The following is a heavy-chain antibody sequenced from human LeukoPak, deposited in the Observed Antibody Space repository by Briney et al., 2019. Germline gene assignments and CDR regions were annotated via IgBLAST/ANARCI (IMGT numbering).Heavy chain of an antibody. J-gene: IGHJ4*02. CDR2: INHSGNM. D-gene: IGHD6-13*01. Sequence: ASETLSLTCTVSGGSIDTYYWTWIRQSPGKGLKWIAYINHSGNMNFNPSLRSRVTISVDTSKNQFSLKLSSVTAADTAVYYCAREAQYSNSWYLDYWGQGTLVTVSS. CDR3: AREAQYSNSWYLDY. CDR1: GGSIDTYY. V-gene: IGHV4-59*01.